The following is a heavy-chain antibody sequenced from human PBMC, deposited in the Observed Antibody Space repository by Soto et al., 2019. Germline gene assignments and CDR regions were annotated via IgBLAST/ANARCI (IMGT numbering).Heavy chain of an antibody. Sequence: GGSLRLSCAASGFTISSYAMHWVRQAPGKGLEWVAVISYDGSNKYYADSVKGRFTISRDNSKNTLYLQMNSLRAEDTAVYYCATTITMVRGVINPYYFDYWGQGTLVTVSS. CDR1: GFTISSYA. CDR2: ISYDGSNK. CDR3: ATTITMVRGVINPYYFDY. D-gene: IGHD3-10*01. J-gene: IGHJ4*02. V-gene: IGHV3-30-3*01.